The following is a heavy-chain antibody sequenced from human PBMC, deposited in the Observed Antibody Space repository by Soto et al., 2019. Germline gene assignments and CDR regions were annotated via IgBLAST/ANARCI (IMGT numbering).Heavy chain of an antibody. J-gene: IGHJ6*02. Sequence: QVQLVQSGAEVKKPGSSVKVSCKASGGTFSSYAISWVRQAPGQGLEWMGGIIPIFGTANYAQKFQGRVTITRDTSANTAYMELSSLRSEDTAVYYCARDRYNWNYEGYYYGMDVWGQGTTVTVSS. D-gene: IGHD1-7*01. CDR2: IIPIFGTA. CDR3: ARDRYNWNYEGYYYGMDV. CDR1: GGTFSSYA. V-gene: IGHV1-69*06.